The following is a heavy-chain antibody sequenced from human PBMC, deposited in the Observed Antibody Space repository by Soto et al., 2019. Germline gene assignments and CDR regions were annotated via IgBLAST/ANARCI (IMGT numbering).Heavy chain of an antibody. CDR3: AKELHDSSGSPMSYFDY. CDR2: IFTGGDT. CDR1: GFTVSSNY. V-gene: IGHV3-53*01. J-gene: IGHJ4*02. Sequence: PGGSLRLSCAASGFTVSSNYMSWVRQAPGKGLEWVSVIFTGGDTYSADSVKGRFTMSRDSSKTTFYLQMNNLRVEDTAVYYCAKELHDSSGSPMSYFDYWGPGTLVTVSS. D-gene: IGHD3-22*01.